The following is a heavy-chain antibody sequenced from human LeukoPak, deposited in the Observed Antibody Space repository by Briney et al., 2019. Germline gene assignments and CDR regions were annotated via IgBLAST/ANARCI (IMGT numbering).Heavy chain of an antibody. CDR2: IDANNGRT. CDR3: ARGRWTATALTYYFDY. V-gene: IGHV1-3*01. J-gene: IGHJ4*02. D-gene: IGHD5-24*01. CDR1: GYTFTRNA. Sequence: ASVRVSCKASGYTFTRNAIHWVRQAPGQRLEWMGWIDANNGRTKYSQKFQGRVTITRDTSASTAHMDLSSLRSEDTAVYYCARGRWTATALTYYFDYWGQGTLVTVSS.